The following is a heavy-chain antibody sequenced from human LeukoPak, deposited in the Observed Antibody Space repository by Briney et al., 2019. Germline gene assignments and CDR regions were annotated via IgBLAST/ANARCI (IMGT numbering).Heavy chain of an antibody. J-gene: IGHJ3*02. CDR2: ISSSGSTI. V-gene: IGHV3-11*01. CDR3: ARDRGPTVTEAFDI. Sequence: GGSLRLSCAASGFTFSDYYMSWIRQAPGKGLEWVSYISSSGSTIYYADSVKGRFTISRDNAKNSLYLQMNSLRAEDTAVYYCARDRGPTVTEAFDIWGQGTMVTVSS. D-gene: IGHD4-17*01. CDR1: GFTFSDYY.